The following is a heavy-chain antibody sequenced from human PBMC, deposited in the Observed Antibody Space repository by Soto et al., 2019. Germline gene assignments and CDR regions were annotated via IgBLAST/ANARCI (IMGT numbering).Heavy chain of an antibody. CDR2: VIPLFDTA. Sequence: QVQVVQSGAEVKKPGSSVKVSCKVSGGIFTNNAISWVRRAPGQGLVWLGGVIPLFDTAYYAQIFRGRRSISAEGATTTAYIELSGLTSAATAVYFCATGGHNDVCNFYHGIDGWGQGTTVTVS. D-gene: IGHD5-18*01. CDR1: GGIFTNNA. J-gene: IGHJ6*02. CDR3: ATGGHNDVCNFYHGIDG. V-gene: IGHV1-69*01.